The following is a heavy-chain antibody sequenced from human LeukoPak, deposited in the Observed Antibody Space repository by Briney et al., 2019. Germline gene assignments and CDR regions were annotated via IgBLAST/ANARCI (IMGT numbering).Heavy chain of an antibody. CDR2: ISSSSSTI. CDR1: GFTFSSYS. V-gene: IGHV3-48*04. CDR3: ARDARYSSSWIDY. Sequence: GGSLRLSCAASGFTFSSYSMNWVRQAPGKGLEWVSYISSSSSTIYYADSVKGRFTISRDNAKNSLYLQMNSLRAEDTAVYYCARDARYSSSWIDYWGQGTLVTVSS. J-gene: IGHJ4*02. D-gene: IGHD6-13*01.